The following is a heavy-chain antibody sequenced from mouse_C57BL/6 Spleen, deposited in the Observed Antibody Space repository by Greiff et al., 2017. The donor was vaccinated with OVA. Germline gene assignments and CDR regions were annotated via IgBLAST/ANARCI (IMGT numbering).Heavy chain of an antibody. V-gene: IGHV5-17*01. J-gene: IGHJ3*01. Sequence: EVNVVESGGGLVKPGGSLKLSCAASGFTFSDSGMHWVRQAPEKGLEWVAYISSGSSTIYYADTVKGRFTISRDNAKNTLFLQMTSLRSEDTAMYYCAGAGFAYWGKGTLVTVSA. CDR3: AGAGFAY. CDR1: GFTFSDSG. CDR2: ISSGSSTI.